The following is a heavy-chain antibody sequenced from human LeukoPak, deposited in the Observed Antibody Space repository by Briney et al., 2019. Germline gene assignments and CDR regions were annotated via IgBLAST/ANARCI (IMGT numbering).Heavy chain of an antibody. V-gene: IGHV3-21*01. J-gene: IGHJ4*02. D-gene: IGHD4-23*01. CDR2: ISSSSYI. CDR3: ARDGTSLAVVTPDY. Sequence: GGSLRLSCAASGFTFSSYSMNWVRQAPGKGLEWVSSISSSSYIYYADSVKGRFTISRDNAKNSLYLQMNSLRAEDTAVYYCARDGTSLAVVTPDYWGQGTLVTVSS. CDR1: GFTFSSYS.